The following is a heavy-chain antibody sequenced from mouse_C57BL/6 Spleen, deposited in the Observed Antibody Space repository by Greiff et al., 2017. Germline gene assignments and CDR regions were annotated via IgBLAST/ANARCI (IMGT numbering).Heavy chain of an antibody. CDR1: GYTFTDYN. Sequence: VQLQQSGPELVKPGASVKMSCKASGYTFTDYNMHWVKQTQGKSLEWIGYINPNNGGTSYNQKFKGKATLTVNKSSSTAYMELRSLTSEDSAVYYCAEGGLRSFAYWGQGTLVTVSA. J-gene: IGHJ3*01. D-gene: IGHD2-4*01. CDR3: AEGGLRSFAY. V-gene: IGHV1-22*01. CDR2: INPNNGGT.